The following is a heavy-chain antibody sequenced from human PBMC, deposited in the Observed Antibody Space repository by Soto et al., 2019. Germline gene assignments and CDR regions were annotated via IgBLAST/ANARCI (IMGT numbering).Heavy chain of an antibody. D-gene: IGHD2-15*01. V-gene: IGHV3-15*01. Sequence: GSLRLSCAASGFTFSNAWMSWVRQAPGKGLEWVGRIKSKTDGGTTDYAAPVKGRFTISRDDSKNTLYLQMNSLKTEDTAVYYCTTGDCSGGSCYSGFDYWGQGTLVTVS. CDR1: GFTFSNAW. CDR2: IKSKTDGGTT. J-gene: IGHJ4*02. CDR3: TTGDCSGGSCYSGFDY.